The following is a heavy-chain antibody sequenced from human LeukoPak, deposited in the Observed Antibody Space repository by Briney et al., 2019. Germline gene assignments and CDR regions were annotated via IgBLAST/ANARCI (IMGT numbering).Heavy chain of an antibody. CDR2: ISYDGSNK. CDR3: AKDCSGGSCYSPFDY. J-gene: IGHJ4*02. V-gene: IGHV3-30*18. CDR1: GFTFSSYG. D-gene: IGHD2-15*01. Sequence: QPGRSLRLSCAASGFTFSSYGMHGVRQAPGKGLEWVAVISYDGSNKYYADSVKGRFTISRDNSKNTLYLQMNSLRAEDTAVYYCAKDCSGGSCYSPFDYWGQGTLVTVSS.